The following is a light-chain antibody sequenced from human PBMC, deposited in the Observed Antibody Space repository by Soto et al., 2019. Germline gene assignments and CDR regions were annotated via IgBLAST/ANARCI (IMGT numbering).Light chain of an antibody. Sequence: EIVMTQSPATLSVSPGERVTLSCRASQNIGSNLAWYQQKFGQAPRLLIYGASTRVTGIPARISGSGSGTEFTLTITSLQSEDFGVYHCQQYHNWWTCGQGTKVDFK. CDR3: QQYHNWWT. CDR2: GAS. J-gene: IGKJ1*01. CDR1: QNIGSN. V-gene: IGKV3-15*01.